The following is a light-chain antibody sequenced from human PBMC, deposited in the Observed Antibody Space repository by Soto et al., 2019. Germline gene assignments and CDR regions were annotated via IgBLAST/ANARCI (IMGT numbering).Light chain of an antibody. Sequence: EVVLTQSPATLSVSPGERAILSCRASESVSKYLAWYQQKPGQAPRLPIYEASARATGIPSRFSGSGSGTEFTLTINSLQSEDFAVYYCHQYNDWRTFGQGTKVDIK. V-gene: IGKV3-15*01. CDR3: HQYNDWRT. J-gene: IGKJ1*01. CDR2: EAS. CDR1: ESVSKY.